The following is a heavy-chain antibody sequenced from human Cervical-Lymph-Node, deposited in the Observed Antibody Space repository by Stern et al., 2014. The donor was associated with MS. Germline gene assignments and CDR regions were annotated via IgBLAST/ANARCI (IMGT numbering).Heavy chain of an antibody. CDR3: ARAWSDRTGFYYFFDF. CDR2: IIPIFGTA. J-gene: IGHJ4*02. CDR1: GGTFSSHT. Sequence: VQLVQSGAEVKKPGSSAKVSCKASGGTFSSHTINWVRQSPGQGLAWMGGIIPIFGTAKYAQEFQGRLTLTADESTSTAYMELRSLRSEDTAIYYCARAWSDRTGFYYFFDFWGQGTLVTVSS. D-gene: IGHD3-22*01. V-gene: IGHV1-69*01.